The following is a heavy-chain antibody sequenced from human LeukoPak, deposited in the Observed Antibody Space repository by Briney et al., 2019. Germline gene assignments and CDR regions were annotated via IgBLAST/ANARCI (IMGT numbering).Heavy chain of an antibody. D-gene: IGHD5-24*01. Sequence: PGGSLRLSCAASAFTFSSYGMHWVRQAPGKGPEWVAFIRSDASNQYYADSVKGRFTISRDNSKNTLYLQMNSLRAEDTAVYYCAREGRWLQVDYWGQGTLVTVSS. CDR3: AREGRWLQVDY. V-gene: IGHV3-30*02. J-gene: IGHJ4*02. CDR2: IRSDASNQ. CDR1: AFTFSSYG.